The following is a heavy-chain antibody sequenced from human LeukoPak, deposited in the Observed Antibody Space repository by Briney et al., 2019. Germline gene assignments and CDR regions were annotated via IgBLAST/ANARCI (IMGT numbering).Heavy chain of an antibody. Sequence: SETLSLTCAVYGGSFSGYYWSWIRQPPGKGLEWIGEINHSGSTNYNPSLKSRVTISVDTYKNQFSLKLSSVTAADTAVYYCASSGYSGYDLNYWGQGTLVTVSS. CDR2: INHSGST. J-gene: IGHJ4*02. D-gene: IGHD5-12*01. CDR1: GGSFSGYY. CDR3: ASSGYSGYDLNY. V-gene: IGHV4-34*01.